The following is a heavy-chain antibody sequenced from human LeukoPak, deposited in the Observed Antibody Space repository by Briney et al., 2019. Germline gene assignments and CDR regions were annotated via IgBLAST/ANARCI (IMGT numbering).Heavy chain of an antibody. V-gene: IGHV3-23*01. CDR2: ISGSGGST. CDR1: GFTFSIYA. J-gene: IGHJ1*01. D-gene: IGHD2-15*01. CDR3: AKDDTHGYCSGGSCYDEYFQH. Sequence: GGSLRLSCAASGFTFSIYAMTWVRQAPGKGLEWVSAISGSGGSTYYADSVKGRFTISRDNSKNTLYLQMNSLRAEDTAVYYCAKDDTHGYCSGGSCYDEYFQHWGQGTLVTVSS.